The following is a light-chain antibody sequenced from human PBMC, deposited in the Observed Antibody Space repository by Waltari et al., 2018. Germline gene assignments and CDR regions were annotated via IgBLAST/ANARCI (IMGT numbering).Light chain of an antibody. J-gene: IGLJ3*02. CDR3: AAWDDSLSGRV. CDR1: RSNIGSNY. V-gene: IGLV1-47*01. CDR2: RNN. Sequence: QSVLTQPPSASGTPGQRVTISCSGRRSNIGSNYVYWYKQLPGTAPKLLIYRNNQRPSGVPDRFSGSKSGTSASLAISGLRSEDEADYYCAAWDDSLSGRVFGGGTKVTVL.